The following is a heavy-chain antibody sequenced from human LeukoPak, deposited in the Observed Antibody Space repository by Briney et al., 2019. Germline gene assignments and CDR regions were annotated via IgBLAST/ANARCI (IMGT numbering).Heavy chain of an antibody. CDR3: ARHREPSRYFDWLLPYYFDY. J-gene: IGHJ4*02. D-gene: IGHD3-9*01. V-gene: IGHV4-59*08. CDR1: GGSISSYY. Sequence: SETLSLTCTVSGGSISSYYWSWIRQPPGKGLEWIGYIYYSGSTNYSPSLKSRVTISVDTSKNQFSLKLSSVTAADTAVYYCARHREPSRYFDWLLPYYFDYWGQGTLVTVSS. CDR2: IYYSGST.